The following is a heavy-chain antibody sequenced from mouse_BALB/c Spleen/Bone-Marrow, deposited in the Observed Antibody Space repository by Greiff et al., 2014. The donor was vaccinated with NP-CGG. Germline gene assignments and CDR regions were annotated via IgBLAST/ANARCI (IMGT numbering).Heavy chain of an antibody. Sequence: VQLQQSGAELVKPGASVKLSCTASGSNIKDTYMHWVKQRPEQGLEWIGRIDPANGNTKYDPKFQGKATITADTSSNTAYLQLSSLTSEDTAVYYCARLDLFVYWGQGTLVTVSA. CDR3: ARLDLFVY. V-gene: IGHV14-3*02. J-gene: IGHJ3*01. CDR2: IDPANGNT. CDR1: GSNIKDTY.